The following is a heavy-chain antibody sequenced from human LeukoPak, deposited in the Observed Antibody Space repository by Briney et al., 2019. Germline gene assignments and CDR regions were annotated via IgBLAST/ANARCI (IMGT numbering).Heavy chain of an antibody. Sequence: GGSLRLSCAASGFTFSSYAMSWVRQAPGEGLEWVANILPDGSEKYYLDSVKGRFTISRDNPTNSLYLQINSLRAEDTALYYCGRLARNAWYAVDYWGQGTLVTVSS. CDR2: ILPDGSEK. V-gene: IGHV3-7*01. D-gene: IGHD6-19*01. CDR3: GRLARNAWYAVDY. J-gene: IGHJ4*02. CDR1: GFTFSSYA.